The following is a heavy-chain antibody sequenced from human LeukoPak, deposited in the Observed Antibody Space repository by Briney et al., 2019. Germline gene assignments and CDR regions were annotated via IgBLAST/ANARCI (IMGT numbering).Heavy chain of an antibody. D-gene: IGHD3-22*01. V-gene: IGHV1-2*02. Sequence: ASVKVSCKASGYTFTSYGISWVRQAPGQGLEWMGWINPNSGGTNYAQKFQGRVTMTRDTSISTAYMELSRLRSDDTAVYYCARDYSHYYDSSGYGWFDPWGQGTLVTVSS. CDR3: ARDYSHYYDSSGYGWFDP. CDR2: INPNSGGT. J-gene: IGHJ5*02. CDR1: GYTFTSYG.